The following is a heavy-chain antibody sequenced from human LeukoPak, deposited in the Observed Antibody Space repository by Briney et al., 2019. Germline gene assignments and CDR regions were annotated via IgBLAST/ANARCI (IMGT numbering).Heavy chain of an antibody. V-gene: IGHV1-2*02. Sequence: ASVKVSCKASGYTFTGYYLHWVRQAPGQGLEWMGWINPNSGDTNYAQKFQGRVTMTRDTSISTAYMELSRLRSDDTAVYFCARVYSSSLDYWDQGTLVTVSS. D-gene: IGHD6-6*01. CDR1: GYTFTGYY. J-gene: IGHJ4*02. CDR2: INPNSGDT. CDR3: ARVYSSSLDY.